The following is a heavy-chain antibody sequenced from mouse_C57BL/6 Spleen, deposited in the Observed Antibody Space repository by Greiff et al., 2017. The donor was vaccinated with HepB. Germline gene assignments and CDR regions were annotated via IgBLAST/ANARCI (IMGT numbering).Heavy chain of an antibody. D-gene: IGHD1-1*01. J-gene: IGHJ4*01. CDR1: GYSFTGYY. Sequence: EVQLQQSGPELVKPGASVKISCKASGYSFTGYYMNWVKQSPEKSLEWIGEINPSTGGTTYNQKFKAKATLTVDKSSSTAYMQLKSLTSEDSAVYYCAPAITTDAMDYWGQGTSVTVSS. CDR3: APAITTDAMDY. V-gene: IGHV1-42*01. CDR2: INPSTGGT.